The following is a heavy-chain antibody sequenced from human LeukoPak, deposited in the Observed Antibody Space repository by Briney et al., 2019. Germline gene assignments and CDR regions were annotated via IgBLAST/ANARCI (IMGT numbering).Heavy chain of an antibody. CDR2: INHSGST. Sequence: SETLSLTCAVYGGSFSGYYWSWIRQPPGKGLEWIGEINHSGSTNYNPSLKSRVTISVDTPKNQFSLKLSSVTAADTAVYYCARAGGSGLIDYWGQGTLVTVSS. D-gene: IGHD6-19*01. CDR1: GGSFSGYY. V-gene: IGHV4-34*01. CDR3: ARAGGSGLIDY. J-gene: IGHJ4*02.